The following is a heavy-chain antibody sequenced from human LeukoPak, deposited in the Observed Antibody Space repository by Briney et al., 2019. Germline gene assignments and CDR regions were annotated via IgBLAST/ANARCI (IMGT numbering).Heavy chain of an antibody. D-gene: IGHD5-18*01. CDR1: GYTFTTYG. Sequence: ASVKVSCKASGYTFTTYGLSWVRQAPGQGLEWLGWISTYDDNIKYAQSLQGRLTLTIDTSTSTAYMELSSLRAEDTAVYYCARDGGYSYGTYYYYYYMDVWGKGTTVTISS. J-gene: IGHJ6*03. CDR3: ARDGGYSYGTYYYYYYMDV. V-gene: IGHV1-18*01. CDR2: ISTYDDNI.